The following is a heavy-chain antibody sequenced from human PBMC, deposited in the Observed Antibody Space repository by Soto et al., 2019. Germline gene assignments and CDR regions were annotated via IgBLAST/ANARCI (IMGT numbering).Heavy chain of an antibody. Sequence: PGGSLRLSCAASGFTVSSNYMSWVRQAPGKGLEWVSLIYSGGSTYYADSVKGRFTISRDNARNTLYLQMNSLRVEDTAVYYCMRDVVSGTTWGQGTLVTVSS. J-gene: IGHJ4*02. CDR2: IYSGGST. V-gene: IGHV3-66*01. CDR1: GFTVSSNY. CDR3: MRDVVSGTT. D-gene: IGHD1-7*01.